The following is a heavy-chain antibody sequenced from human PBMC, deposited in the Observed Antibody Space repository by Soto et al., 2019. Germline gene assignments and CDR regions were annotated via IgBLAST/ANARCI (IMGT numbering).Heavy chain of an antibody. CDR3: ARGFGSAVYASHFDY. J-gene: IGHJ4*02. D-gene: IGHD3-16*01. CDR1: GFTFSSYA. Sequence: GGSLRLSCAASGFTFSSYAMSWVRQAPGKGLEWVSAISGSGGSTYYADSVKGRFTISRDNSKNTLYLQMNSLRAEDTAVYYCARGFGSAVYASHFDYWGQGIPVTVSS. V-gene: IGHV3-23*01. CDR2: ISGSGGST.